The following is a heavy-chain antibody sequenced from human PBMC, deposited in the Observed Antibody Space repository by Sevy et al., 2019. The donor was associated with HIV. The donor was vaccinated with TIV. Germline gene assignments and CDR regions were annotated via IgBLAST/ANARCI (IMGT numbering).Heavy chain of an antibody. CDR3: ARTSRDIVLVAAYFDF. D-gene: IGHD2-2*01. V-gene: IGHV4-30-4*01. CDR2: IYYSGTT. Sequence: SETLSLSCTVSGGSISSGDYYWSWIRQPPGKGLEWIWYIYYSGTTYSNPSLKSRVTISVDTSKNQFSLKLSSVTAADTAVYYCARTSRDIVLVAAYFDFWGQGTLVTVSS. J-gene: IGHJ4*02. CDR1: GGSISSGDYY.